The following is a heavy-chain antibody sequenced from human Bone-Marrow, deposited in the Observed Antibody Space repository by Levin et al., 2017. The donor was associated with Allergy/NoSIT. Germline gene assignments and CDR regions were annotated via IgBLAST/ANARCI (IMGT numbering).Heavy chain of an antibody. J-gene: IGHJ5*02. V-gene: IGHV1-8*01. D-gene: IGHD4-17*01. CDR2: MNPNSGNT. CDR3: ARGGDYYNWFDP. CDR1: GYTFTSYD. Sequence: ASVKVSCKASGYTFTSYDINWVRQATGQGLEWMGWMNPNSGNTGYAQKFQGRVTMTRNTSISTAYMELSSLRSEDTAVYYCARGGDYYNWFDPWGQGTLVTVSS.